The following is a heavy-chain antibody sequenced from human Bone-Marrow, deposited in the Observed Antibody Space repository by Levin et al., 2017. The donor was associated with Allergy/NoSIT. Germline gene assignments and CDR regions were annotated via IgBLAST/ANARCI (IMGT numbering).Heavy chain of an antibody. CDR1: GDSVRSTTFY. J-gene: IGHJ4*02. V-gene: IGHV4-39*01. CDR3: ASHQAGYCIGATCYSDAEFDY. Sequence: SETLSLTCTVSGDSVRSTTFYWGWIRQPPGKGLEWIGSIYYTGKTYYNLSLKSRVTISSDSSNNQFSLKLTSVTAADTALYYCASHQAGYCIGATCYSDAEFDYWGQGSLVTVSS. D-gene: IGHD2-15*01. CDR2: IYYTGKT.